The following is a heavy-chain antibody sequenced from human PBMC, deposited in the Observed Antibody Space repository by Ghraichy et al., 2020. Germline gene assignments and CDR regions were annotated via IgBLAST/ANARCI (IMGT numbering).Heavy chain of an antibody. CDR2: ISSSGSTI. CDR3: ARDRLIGGSSWSSLD. Sequence: GGSLRLSCAASGFTFSSYEMNWVRQAPGKGLEWVSYISSSGSTIYYADSVKGRFTISRDNAKNSLYLQMNSLRAEDTAVYYCARDRLIGGSSWSSLDWGQGTLVTVSS. D-gene: IGHD6-13*01. J-gene: IGHJ4*02. CDR1: GFTFSSYE. V-gene: IGHV3-48*03.